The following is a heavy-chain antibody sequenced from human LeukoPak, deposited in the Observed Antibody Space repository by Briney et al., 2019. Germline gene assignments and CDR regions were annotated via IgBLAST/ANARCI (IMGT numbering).Heavy chain of an antibody. Sequence: GGSLRLSCAASGFTFSSNSMNWIRQAPGKGLEWVSSISSSSSYIYYADSVKGLFTISRDNAQNSLYLQMNSLRAEDTAVYYCARFGSGYYQFDYWGQGTLVTVSS. CDR2: ISSSSSYI. CDR3: ARFGSGYYQFDY. J-gene: IGHJ4*02. CDR1: GFTFSSNS. V-gene: IGHV3-21*01. D-gene: IGHD3-22*01.